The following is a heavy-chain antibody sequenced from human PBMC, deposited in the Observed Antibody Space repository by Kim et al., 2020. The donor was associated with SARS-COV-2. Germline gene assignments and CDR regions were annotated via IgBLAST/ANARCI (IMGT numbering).Heavy chain of an antibody. V-gene: IGHV5-10-1*01. CDR2: IDPSDSKT. CDR3: ARRNYFSGGHGLNGFDL. Sequence: GESLKISCQASAYPFANYWIQWVRQVPGKGLEWVGRIDPSDSKTHYSSSFEGHVSFSVDKSISTAFLQWKSLKVSDTATYYCARRNYFSGGHGLNGFDLWGEGKKVTVSS. CDR1: AYPFANYW. D-gene: IGHD2-15*01. J-gene: IGHJ3*01.